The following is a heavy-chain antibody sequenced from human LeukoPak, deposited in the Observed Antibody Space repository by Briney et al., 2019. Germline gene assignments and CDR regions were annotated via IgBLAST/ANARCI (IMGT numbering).Heavy chain of an antibody. D-gene: IGHD6-6*01. J-gene: IGHJ4*02. Sequence: GGSLRLSCAASGFTFRNYWMSWVRQAPGKGLEWVANIKQDGSEKYYVDSVKGRFTISRDNAKNSLYLQMNSLRAEDTAVYYCARAAEEQLVHFDYWGQGTLVTVSS. CDR3: ARAAEEQLVHFDY. CDR1: GFTFRNYW. V-gene: IGHV3-7*01. CDR2: IKQDGSEK.